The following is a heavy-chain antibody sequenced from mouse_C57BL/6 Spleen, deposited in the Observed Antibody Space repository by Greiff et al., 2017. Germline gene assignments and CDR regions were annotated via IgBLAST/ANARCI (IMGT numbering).Heavy chain of an antibody. V-gene: IGHV5-4*01. J-gene: IGHJ1*03. CDR1: GFTFSSYA. CDR3: AREGYGSSYEYFDV. D-gene: IGHD1-1*01. Sequence: EVQLVESGGGLVKPGGSLKLSCAASGFTFSSYAMSWVRQTPEKRLEWVATISDGGSYTYYPDNVKGRFTISRDNAKNNLYLQMSHLKSEDTAMYYCAREGYGSSYEYFDVWGTGTTVTVSS. CDR2: ISDGGSYT.